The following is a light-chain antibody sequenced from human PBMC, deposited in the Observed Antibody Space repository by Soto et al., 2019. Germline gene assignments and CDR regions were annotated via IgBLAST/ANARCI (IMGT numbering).Light chain of an antibody. J-gene: IGKJ2*01. CDR1: QSVRSTY. CDR2: GAS. CDR3: QQYGTSPGT. V-gene: IGKV3-20*01. Sequence: EIVLTQSPGTLSLSPGERATLSCRASQSVRSTYLAWYQQKPGQAPRLLIYGASSRATGIPDRFSGSGSGTDFTLTITRLEPEEFAEFYCQQYGTSPGTFGQGTKVEIK.